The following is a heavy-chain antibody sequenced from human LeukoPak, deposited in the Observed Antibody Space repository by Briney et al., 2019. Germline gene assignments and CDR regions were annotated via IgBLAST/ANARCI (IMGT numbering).Heavy chain of an antibody. V-gene: IGHV3-48*02. CDR2: ITESSNTI. J-gene: IGHJ4*02. CDR1: GFTLSSYS. Sequence: PGGSLRLSCAASGFTLSSYSMHWVRQAPGKGLEWVSYITESSNTIYYADSVKGRFTISRDNAKNSLYLLMNSLRDEDTAVYYCARESIYSGSWYSDYWGQGTMVTVSS. D-gene: IGHD6-13*01. CDR3: ARESIYSGSWYSDY.